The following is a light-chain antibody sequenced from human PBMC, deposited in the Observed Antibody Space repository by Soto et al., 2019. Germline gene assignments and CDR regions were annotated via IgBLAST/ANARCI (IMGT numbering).Light chain of an antibody. CDR1: SSYVGDYNY. CDR3: CSYAGSYTWV. V-gene: IGLV2-11*01. Sequence: QSALTQPRSVSGSLGQSVTISCTGTSSYVGDYNYVSWYQQHPGKAPKLLIYAVNMRPSGVPDRFSGSKSGNTASLTISGLQAEDEADYSCCSYAGSYTWVFGGGTKLTVL. CDR2: AVN. J-gene: IGLJ3*02.